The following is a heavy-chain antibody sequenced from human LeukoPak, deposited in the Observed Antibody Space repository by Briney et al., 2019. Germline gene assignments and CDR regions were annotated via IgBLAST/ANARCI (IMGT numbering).Heavy chain of an antibody. CDR3: AREDHSGWYGTGGDY. V-gene: IGHV3-30-3*01. Sequence: PGGSLRLSCAASGFPFSPDWMSWVRQAPGKGLEWVAVMSYDGSNRYYADSVKGRFTISRDNSKNTLYLQMNSLRAEDTAVYYCAREDHSGWYGTGGDYWGQGTLVTVS. J-gene: IGHJ4*02. CDR2: MSYDGSNR. D-gene: IGHD6-19*01. CDR1: GFPFSPDW.